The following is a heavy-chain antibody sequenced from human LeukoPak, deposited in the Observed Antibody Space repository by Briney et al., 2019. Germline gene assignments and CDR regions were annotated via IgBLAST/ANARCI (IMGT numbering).Heavy chain of an antibody. CDR2: IYYSGST. V-gene: IGHV4-39*01. D-gene: IGHD6-13*01. CDR1: GFTFSSYA. CDR3: ARLAYSSSPNDLPYFDY. J-gene: IGHJ4*02. Sequence: GSLRLSCAASGFTFSSYAMSWVRQAPGKGLEWIGSIYYSGSTYYNPSLKSRVTISVDTSKNQFSLKLNSVTAADTAVYYCARLAYSSSPNDLPYFDYWGQGTLVTVSS.